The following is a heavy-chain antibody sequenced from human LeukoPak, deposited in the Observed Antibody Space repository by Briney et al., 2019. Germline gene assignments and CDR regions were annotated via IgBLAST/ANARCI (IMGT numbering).Heavy chain of an antibody. J-gene: IGHJ4*02. D-gene: IGHD2-15*01. V-gene: IGHV3-23*01. CDR3: AKFDLGHCSGDGCSPFDY. Sequence: GGSLRLSCAASGFAFDTYAMSWVRQAPGKGLEWVSAISGGNDRAYSADSVKGRFTISRDNSRNTLYLQMDSLRAEDTATYYCAKFDLGHCSGDGCSPFDYWGQGTLVTVSS. CDR2: ISGGNDRA. CDR1: GFAFDTYA.